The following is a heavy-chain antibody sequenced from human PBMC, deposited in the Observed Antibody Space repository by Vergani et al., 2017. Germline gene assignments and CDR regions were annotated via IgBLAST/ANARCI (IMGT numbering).Heavy chain of an antibody. CDR1: GASVNSYY. CDR3: ARDFAGEWYFDV. Sequence: QVKLQESGPGLVKPSETLSLTCTVSGASVNSYYWSWIRQSPGKGLEWLGYVFRNGNVNYNPSFNFRVAIDTSNNRLSLRLTSVTAEDTAVYYCARDFAGEWYFDVWGRGTLVTVSP. D-gene: IGHD6-13*01. V-gene: IGHV4-59*02. CDR2: VFRNGNV. J-gene: IGHJ2*01.